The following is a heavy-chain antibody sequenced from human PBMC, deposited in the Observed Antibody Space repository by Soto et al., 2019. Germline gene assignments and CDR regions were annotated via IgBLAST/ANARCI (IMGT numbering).Heavy chain of an antibody. CDR2: ISNDGSNQ. D-gene: IGHD3-22*01. Sequence: PGGSLRLSCAASGFTFSSYAMHWVRQAPGKGLEWVAAISNDGSNQYYADSVKGRFTISRDNSKNTLYLQMDSLRAEDTAIYHCAIEGRYYDSSSYWAPQYYIDYWGQGTLVTVSS. J-gene: IGHJ4*02. V-gene: IGHV3-30-3*01. CDR1: GFTFSSYA. CDR3: AIEGRYYDSSSYWAPQYYIDY.